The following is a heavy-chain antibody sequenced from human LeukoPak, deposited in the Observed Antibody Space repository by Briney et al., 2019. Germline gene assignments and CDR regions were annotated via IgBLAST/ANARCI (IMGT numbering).Heavy chain of an antibody. CDR1: GFTVSSNY. J-gene: IGHJ4*02. V-gene: IGHV3-53*01. CDR3: ARGYGDQGIDY. D-gene: IGHD4-17*01. Sequence: GGSLRLSCATSGFTVSSNYMSWVRQAPGKGLEWVSVIYSGGSTYYADSVKGRFTISRDNSKNSLYLQMNSLRAEDTAVYYCARGYGDQGIDYWGQGTLVTVSS. CDR2: IYSGGST.